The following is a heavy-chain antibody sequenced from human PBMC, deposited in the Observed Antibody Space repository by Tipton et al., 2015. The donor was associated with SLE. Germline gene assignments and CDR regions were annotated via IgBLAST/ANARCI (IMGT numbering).Heavy chain of an antibody. CDR2: IFHNWRR. J-gene: IGHJ4*02. Sequence: TLSLTCDVSSFALTNGYYWGCVRQPPGKGLEWIGSIFHNWRRSDNPYLKSRVLLSVDTSKNKFSLRLTSVTAADTAVYYCAKETSPRGGFDYWGQGTLVTVSA. V-gene: IGHV4-38-2*01. CDR3: AKETSPRGGFDY. CDR1: SFALTNGYY. D-gene: IGHD3-10*01.